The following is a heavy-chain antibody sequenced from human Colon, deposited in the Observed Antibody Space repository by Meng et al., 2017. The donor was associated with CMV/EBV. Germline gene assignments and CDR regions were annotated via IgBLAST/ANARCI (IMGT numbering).Heavy chain of an antibody. CDR3: ARDLILLSKGEPGGAPDY. CDR2: ISYDGRKT. CDR1: TFSSHS. V-gene: IGHV3-30*04. D-gene: IGHD2-15*01. J-gene: IGHJ4*02. Sequence: TFSSHSMYWVRQAPGKGLEWVALISYDGRKTYHADSVKGRFTISRDNSRKKLSLRMNSLRAEDTAVYYCARDLILLSKGEPGGAPDYWGQGTLVIVSS.